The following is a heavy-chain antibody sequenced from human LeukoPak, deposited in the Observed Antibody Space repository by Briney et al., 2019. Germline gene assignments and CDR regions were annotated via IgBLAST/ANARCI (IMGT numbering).Heavy chain of an antibody. D-gene: IGHD3-16*02. CDR3: AKDSEYDYVWGSYRLSLDY. V-gene: IGHV3-23*01. J-gene: IGHJ4*02. CDR1: GFTFSSYA. Sequence: GGSLRLSCAASGFTFSSYAMSWVRQAPGKGLDWVSAISGSGGSTYYADSVKGRFTISRDNSKNTLYLQMNSLRAEDTAVYYCAKDSEYDYVWGSYRLSLDYWGQGTLVTVSS. CDR2: ISGSGGST.